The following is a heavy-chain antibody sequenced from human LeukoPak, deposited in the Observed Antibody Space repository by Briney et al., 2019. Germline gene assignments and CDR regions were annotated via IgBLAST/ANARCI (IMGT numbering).Heavy chain of an antibody. J-gene: IGHJ6*02. CDR2: INHSGST. V-gene: IGHV4-34*01. CDR3: ARKDDILTGYTPNGMDV. CDR1: GGSFSGYY. D-gene: IGHD3-9*01. Sequence: SETLSLTCAVYGGSFSGYYWSWIRQPPGKGLEWIGDINHSGSTNYNPSLKSRVTISVDTSKNQFSLKLSSVTAADTAVYYCARKDDILTGYTPNGMDVWGQGTTVTVSS.